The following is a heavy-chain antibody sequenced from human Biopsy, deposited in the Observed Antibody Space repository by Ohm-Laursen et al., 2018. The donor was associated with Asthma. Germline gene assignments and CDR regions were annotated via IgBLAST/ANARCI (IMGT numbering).Heavy chain of an antibody. V-gene: IGHV1-24*01. Sequence: VSSVKVSCKLSGYSLTDLSMHWVRQAPGQGLEWMGGHDHEEGGTVNARRFQGRVTITADESTSTAYMEVTSLRSEDTAIYYCARCQVGYSSGWSLLLKKIYYSGMDVWGQGTAVTVSS. CDR3: ARCQVGYSSGWSLLLKKIYYSGMDV. CDR2: HDHEEGGT. D-gene: IGHD6-19*01. J-gene: IGHJ6*02. CDR1: GYSLTDLS.